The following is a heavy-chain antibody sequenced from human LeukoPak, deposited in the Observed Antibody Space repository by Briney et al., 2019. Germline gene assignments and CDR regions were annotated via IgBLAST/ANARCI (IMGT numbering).Heavy chain of an antibody. D-gene: IGHD2-15*01. CDR1: GCTFSSYW. J-gene: IGHJ4*02. Sequence: GGSLRLSCAASGCTFSSYWMSWVRQAPGKGLEWVASIKQDGREKYYVHSVKGRFTISRDNAKNSLYLQMNSLRAKDRAVYYCAKTAGDNVVVVAATHFDYWGQGTLVTVSS. V-gene: IGHV3-7*01. CDR2: IKQDGREK. CDR3: AKTAGDNVVVVAATHFDY.